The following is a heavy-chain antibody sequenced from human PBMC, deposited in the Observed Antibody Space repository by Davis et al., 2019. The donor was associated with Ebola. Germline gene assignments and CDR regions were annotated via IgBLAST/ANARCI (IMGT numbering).Heavy chain of an antibody. Sequence: ASVKVSCKASGYTFTNYDINWVRQATGQGLEWMGWMNPKSGSTGYAQKFQGRVTMTRNTSISTAYMELSSLRSEDTAVYYCARAQFPTTSDHWGQGTLVTVSS. V-gene: IGHV1-8*01. CDR3: ARAQFPTTSDH. D-gene: IGHD1-1*01. J-gene: IGHJ4*02. CDR1: GYTFTNYD. CDR2: MNPKSGST.